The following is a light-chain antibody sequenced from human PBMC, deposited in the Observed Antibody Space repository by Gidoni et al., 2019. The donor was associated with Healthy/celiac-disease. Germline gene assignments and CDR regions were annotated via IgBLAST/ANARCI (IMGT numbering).Light chain of an antibody. Sequence: DLQMTQSQSSLSASIGDSVTITCRARQRISRYLNWYQQKPGKAPKLLIYAACSMKSGVPSRVSGSGSGTDFTLTISSLQPEDFATYYCQQSYSTPTWTFGQGTKVEIK. V-gene: IGKV1-39*01. CDR3: QQSYSTPTWT. J-gene: IGKJ1*01. CDR2: AAC. CDR1: QRISRY.